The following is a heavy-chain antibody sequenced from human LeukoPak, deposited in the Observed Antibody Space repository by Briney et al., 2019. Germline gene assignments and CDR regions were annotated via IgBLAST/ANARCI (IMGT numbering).Heavy chain of an antibody. V-gene: IGHV4-34*01. CDR2: INHSGST. CDR1: GGSFSGYY. CDR3: ARDQYYYDSSGYSTRNWVALDY. J-gene: IGHJ4*02. D-gene: IGHD3-22*01. Sequence: SPSETLSLTCAVYGGSFSGYYWSWIRQPPGKGLEWIGEINHSGSTNYNPSLKSRVTISVDTSKNQFSLKLSSVTAADTAVYYCARDQYYYDSSGYSTRNWVALDYWGQGTLVTVSS.